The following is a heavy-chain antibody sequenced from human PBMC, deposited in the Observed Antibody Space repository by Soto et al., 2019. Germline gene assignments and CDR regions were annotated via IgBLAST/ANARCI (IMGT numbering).Heavy chain of an antibody. D-gene: IGHD6-13*01. CDR3: ARHLLPGIERYGMDV. J-gene: IGHJ6*02. CDR1: GYSFTSYW. V-gene: IGHV5-51*01. Sequence: GESLKISCKGSGYSFTSYWIGWVRQMPGKGLEWMGIIYPGDSDTRYSPSFQGQVTISADKSISTAYLQWSSLKASDTAMYYCARHLLPGIERYGMDVWVQGTTVTVSS. CDR2: IYPGDSDT.